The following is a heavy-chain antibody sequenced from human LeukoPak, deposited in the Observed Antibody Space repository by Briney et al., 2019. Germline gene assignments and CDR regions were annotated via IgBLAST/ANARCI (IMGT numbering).Heavy chain of an antibody. V-gene: IGHV4-39*07. Sequence: HSETLSLTCTVSGGSISSGSYYWSWMPHPPGKGLEWIVEINHSGSTNYNPSLKSRVTISVDTSKNQFSLKLSSVTAADTAVYYCARGLRYYGSLRLGGDNWFDPWGQGTLVTVSS. CDR2: INHSGST. CDR1: GGSISSGSYY. CDR3: ARGLRYYGSLRLGGDNWFDP. J-gene: IGHJ5*02. D-gene: IGHD3-10*01.